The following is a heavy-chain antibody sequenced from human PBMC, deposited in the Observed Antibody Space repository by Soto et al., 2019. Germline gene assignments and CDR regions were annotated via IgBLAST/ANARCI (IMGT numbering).Heavy chain of an antibody. CDR2: THYSGST. V-gene: IGHV4-59*08. J-gene: IGHJ5*01. D-gene: IGHD1-26*01. Sequence: SETLSLTCTVSGGSISSYYWSWIRQPPGKGLEWIGYTHYSGSTNYNPSLKSRVTISVDTSKNQVSLQLNSVTPDDTAVYYCARLIGNSWLDSWGQGTLVTVSS. CDR3: ARLIGNSWLDS. CDR1: GGSISSYY.